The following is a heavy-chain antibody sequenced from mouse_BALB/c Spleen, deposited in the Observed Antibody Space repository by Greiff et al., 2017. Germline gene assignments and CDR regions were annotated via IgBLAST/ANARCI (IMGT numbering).Heavy chain of an antibody. J-gene: IGHJ2*01. CDR1: GYTFSSYW. CDR3: ARRTYGNPFDY. CDR2: ILPGSGST. V-gene: IGHV1-9*01. Sequence: VQLQQSGAELMKPGASVKISCKATGYTFSSYWIEWVKQRPGHGLEWIGEILPGSGSTNYNEKFKGKATFTADTSSNTAYMQLSSLTSEDSAVYYCARRTYGNPFDYWGQGTTLTVSS. D-gene: IGHD1-2*01.